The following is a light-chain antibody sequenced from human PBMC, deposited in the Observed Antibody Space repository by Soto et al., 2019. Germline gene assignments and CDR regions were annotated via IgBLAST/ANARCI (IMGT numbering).Light chain of an antibody. CDR1: QSISSY. J-gene: IGKJ2*01. CDR3: QQSYSTPYT. Sequence: DIQMTQSPSSLSASVGDRVTITCRASQSISSYLNWYQQKPGKAPKLLIYAASSLQSGVPSRFSGSGSGTDFTLTISRLQPEDFATYYCQQSYSTPYTFGQGNQLAIK. V-gene: IGKV1-39*01. CDR2: AAS.